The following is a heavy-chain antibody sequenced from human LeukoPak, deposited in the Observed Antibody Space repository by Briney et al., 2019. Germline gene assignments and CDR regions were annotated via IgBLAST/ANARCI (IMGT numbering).Heavy chain of an antibody. D-gene: IGHD3-10*01. CDR1: GGTFSSYA. J-gene: IGHJ3*02. Sequence: ASVKVSCKASGGTFSSYAISWVRQAPGQGLEWMGGIILIFDTANYAQKFKGRLTITADKSTSTAYMELSSLRSEDTAVYYCASRTGGRDDAFDIWGQGTMVTVSS. V-gene: IGHV1-69*06. CDR2: IILIFDTA. CDR3: ASRTGGRDDAFDI.